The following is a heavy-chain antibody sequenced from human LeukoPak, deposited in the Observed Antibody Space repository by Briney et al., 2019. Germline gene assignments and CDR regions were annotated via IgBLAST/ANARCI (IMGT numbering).Heavy chain of an antibody. Sequence: GGSLRLSCAASGFTFSDYYMSWIRQAPGKGLEWVSYISSSGSTIYYADSVKGRFTISRDNAKNSLYLQMNSLRAEDTAVYYCARDVYYDSSGYSADYWGQGTLVTVSS. V-gene: IGHV3-11*04. CDR2: ISSSGSTI. CDR3: ARDVYYDSSGYSADY. J-gene: IGHJ4*02. CDR1: GFTFSDYY. D-gene: IGHD3-22*01.